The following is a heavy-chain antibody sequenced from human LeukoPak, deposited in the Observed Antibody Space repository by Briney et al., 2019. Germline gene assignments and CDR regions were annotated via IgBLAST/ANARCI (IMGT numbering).Heavy chain of an antibody. CDR2: ISSSSLYI. J-gene: IGHJ3*01. Sequence: GGSLRLSCEVSGFTSSTYSMNWVRQAPGKGLEWVSSISSSSLYIYYANSVKGRFTISRDNARKSLFLQMNSLRAEDTAVYYCASETTRGYSYGSPTDGFDLWGQGTMVTVSS. CDR3: ASETTRGYSYGSPTDGFDL. CDR1: GFTSSTYS. V-gene: IGHV3-21*01. D-gene: IGHD5-18*01.